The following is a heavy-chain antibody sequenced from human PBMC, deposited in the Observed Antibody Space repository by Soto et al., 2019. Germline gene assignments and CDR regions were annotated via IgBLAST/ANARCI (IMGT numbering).Heavy chain of an antibody. Sequence: QVQLQESGPGLVKPSQTLSLTCTVSGGSISSGGYYWYWIRQHPGKGLEWIGYIYYSGTTYYNPPLTSRVTLSVDTSKNQFSLKLSSVTTADTAVYYCAASCVACGGFNYYGMDVWGQGTTVTVSS. D-gene: IGHD2-21*01. CDR3: AASCVACGGFNYYGMDV. CDR1: GGSISSGGYY. CDR2: IYYSGTT. J-gene: IGHJ6*02. V-gene: IGHV4-31*03.